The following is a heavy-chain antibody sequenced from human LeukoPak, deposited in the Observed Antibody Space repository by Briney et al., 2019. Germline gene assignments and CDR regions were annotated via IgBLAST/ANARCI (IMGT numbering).Heavy chain of an antibody. J-gene: IGHJ4*02. D-gene: IGHD3-9*01. CDR1: GFTFSDYY. V-gene: IGHV3-11*04. CDR3: ARATSAGYDNPPDY. Sequence: GGSLRLSCAASGFTFSDYYMSWIRQAPGKGLEWVSYISSSGSTIYYADSVKGRFTISRDNAKNSLYLQMDSLRAEDTAIYYCARATSAGYDNPPDYWGQGTLVTVSS. CDR2: ISSSGSTI.